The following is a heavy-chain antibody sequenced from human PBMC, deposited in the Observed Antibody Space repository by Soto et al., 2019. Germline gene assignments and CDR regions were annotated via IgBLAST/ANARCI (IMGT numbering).Heavy chain of an antibody. Sequence: EVQLVESGGGLVQPGGSLRLSCAASGFTFSSYDMHWVRQATGKGLEWVSAIGTAGDTYYPGSVKGRFTISRENAKNSLYLQMNSLRAGDTAVDYCARVHPSLYYGMDVWGQGTTVTVSS. CDR1: GFTFSSYD. V-gene: IGHV3-13*01. CDR3: ARVHPSLYYGMDV. J-gene: IGHJ6*02. CDR2: IGTAGDT.